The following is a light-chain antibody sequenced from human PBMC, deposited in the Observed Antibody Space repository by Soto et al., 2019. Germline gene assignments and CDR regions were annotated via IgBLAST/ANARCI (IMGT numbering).Light chain of an antibody. CDR1: SSNIGSNI. Sequence: QSVLTQPPSASGTPGQRVTISCSGSSSNIGSNIVNWYQQLPGTAPKILLYTNNQRPSGVPDRFSDSKSGTSASLAISGLQSEDEADYYCAAWDGSLQTWVFGGGTKVTVL. J-gene: IGLJ3*02. CDR3: AAWDGSLQTWV. V-gene: IGLV1-44*01. CDR2: TNN.